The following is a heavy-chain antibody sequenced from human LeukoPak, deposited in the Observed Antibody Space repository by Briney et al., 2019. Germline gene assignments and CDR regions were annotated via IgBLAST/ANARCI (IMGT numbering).Heavy chain of an antibody. CDR1: GGFISSFY. J-gene: IGHJ4*02. V-gene: IGHV4-59*08. Sequence: SETLSLTCTVSGGFISSFYCSWIRQPPGKGLEWTGYVYYSGTTNYNPSLKSRVTISSDTSKNQFSLRLSSVTAADTAVYYCARGTVDTAIDTWGQGALVTVSS. CDR3: ARGTVDTAIDT. D-gene: IGHD5-18*01. CDR2: VYYSGTT.